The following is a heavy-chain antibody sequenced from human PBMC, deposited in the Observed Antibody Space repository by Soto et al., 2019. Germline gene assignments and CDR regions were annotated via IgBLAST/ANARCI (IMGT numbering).Heavy chain of an antibody. CDR3: ARDQGLFVHTGMVIDYYGMDV. J-gene: IGHJ6*02. V-gene: IGHV1-69*01. CDR2: IIPGFDTT. CDR1: GGTFTSYA. Sequence: QVHLVQSGAEVRKPGSSVKVSCTTSGGTFTSYAVSWVRQVPGQGLQWMGGIIPGFDTTFYAQKFQGRVTITADESTNSAYMELGGLRSEDTAVYYCARDQGLFVHTGMVIDYYGMDVWGPGTTVTVSS. D-gene: IGHD5-18*01.